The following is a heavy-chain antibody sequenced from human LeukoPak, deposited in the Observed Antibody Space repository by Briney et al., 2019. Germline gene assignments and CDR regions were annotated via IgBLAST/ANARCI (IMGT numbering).Heavy chain of an antibody. CDR2: ISGSGGST. Sequence: GGSLRLSCPASGFTFSSYAMSWVRQAPGKGLEWVSAISGSGGSTYYADSVKGRFTISRDNAKNSLYLQMNSLRAEDTAVYYCASDKYYDSSGYYYGPDYWGQGTLVTVSS. CDR3: ASDKYYDSSGYYYGPDY. V-gene: IGHV3-23*01. D-gene: IGHD3-22*01. CDR1: GFTFSSYA. J-gene: IGHJ4*02.